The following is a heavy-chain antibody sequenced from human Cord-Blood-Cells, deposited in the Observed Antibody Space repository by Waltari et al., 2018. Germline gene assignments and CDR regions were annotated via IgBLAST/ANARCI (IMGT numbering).Heavy chain of an antibody. D-gene: IGHD3-22*01. J-gene: IGHJ4*02. CDR1: GYTLTALS. CDR3: ATDPAHDSSGYYYDY. Sequence: QVQLVQSGAEVKKHGASVKVSCKVSGYTLTALSMHWVRQAPGKGLEWLGGCTPEDSETIYAQMFQGRVTMNEDTPADTADMEVSSVRSEDTAVYYCATDPAHDSSGYYYDYWGQGTLVTVYS. CDR2: CTPEDSET. V-gene: IGHV1-24*01.